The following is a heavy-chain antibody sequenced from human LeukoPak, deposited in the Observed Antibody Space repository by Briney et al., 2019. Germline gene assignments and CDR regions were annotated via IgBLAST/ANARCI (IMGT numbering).Heavy chain of an antibody. D-gene: IGHD3-10*01. CDR1: GFTFSSYN. CDR3: ALGELRSPFDY. CDR2: ISSSSSYI. Sequence: GGSLRLSCAASGFTFSSYNINWVRQAPGKGLEWVSSISSSSSYIYYADSVKGRFTISRDNAKSSLYLQMNSLRAEDTAVYYYALGELRSPFDYWGQGTLVTVSS. J-gene: IGHJ4*02. V-gene: IGHV3-21*01.